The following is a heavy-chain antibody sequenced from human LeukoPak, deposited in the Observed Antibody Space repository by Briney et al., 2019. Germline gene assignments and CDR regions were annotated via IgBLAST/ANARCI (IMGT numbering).Heavy chain of an antibody. CDR1: DGSFSSYY. CDR3: TRHLDYYGSGSYEY. Sequence: TASETLSLTCTVSDGSFSSYYWSWIRQPPGKGLEWIGYIHYSGSTDYNPSLKSRVTISVDTSKNQFSLKLSSVTAADTAVYYCTRHLDYYGSGSYEYWGQGTLVTVSS. J-gene: IGHJ4*02. CDR2: IHYSGST. V-gene: IGHV4-59*08. D-gene: IGHD3-10*01.